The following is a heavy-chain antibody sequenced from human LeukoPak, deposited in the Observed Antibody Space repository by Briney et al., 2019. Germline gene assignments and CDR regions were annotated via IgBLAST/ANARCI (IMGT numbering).Heavy chain of an antibody. Sequence: PGGSLRLYCAASGFTFSNYAMSWVRQAPGKGLEWVSDTSGSGGSTSYADSVKGRFTISRANSKNTLDLQMASLRAEDTAVYYCARIIAAAGCFQHWGQGTLVTVSS. CDR2: TSGSGGST. CDR3: ARIIAAAGCFQH. V-gene: IGHV3-23*01. CDR1: GFTFSNYA. D-gene: IGHD6-13*01. J-gene: IGHJ1*01.